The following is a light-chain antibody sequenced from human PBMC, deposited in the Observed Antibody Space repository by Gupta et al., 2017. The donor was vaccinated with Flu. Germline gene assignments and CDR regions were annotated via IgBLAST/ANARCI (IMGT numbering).Light chain of an antibody. V-gene: IGKV1D-16*01. J-gene: IGKJ1*01. CDR1: QSISNS. Sequence: QSPSSLSASVGDRVIITCRASQSISNSLGWYQQRPQKAPKPLIYRASSLQKGVPSRFSGSGSGREFTLTISSLQPEDFGTYYCRQDDHYSSTFGQGTKVEIK. CDR3: RQDDHYSST. CDR2: RAS.